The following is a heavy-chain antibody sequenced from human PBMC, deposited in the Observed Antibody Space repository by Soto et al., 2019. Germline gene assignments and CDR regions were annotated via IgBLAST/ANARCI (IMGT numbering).Heavy chain of an antibody. CDR2: IYYSGST. CDR3: ARRYDFWSGYYDLGEDYFDY. V-gene: IGHV4-39*01. J-gene: IGHJ4*02. D-gene: IGHD3-3*01. CDR1: GGSISSSSYY. Sequence: SETLSLTCTVSGGSISSSSYYWGWIRQPPGKGLEWIGSIYYSGSTYYNPSLKSRVTISVDTSKNQFSLKLSSVTAADTAVYYCARRYDFWSGYYDLGEDYFDYWGQGNLVTVSS.